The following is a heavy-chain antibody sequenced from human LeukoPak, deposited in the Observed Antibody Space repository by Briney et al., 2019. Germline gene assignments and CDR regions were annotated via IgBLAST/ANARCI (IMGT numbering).Heavy chain of an antibody. D-gene: IGHD3-3*01. J-gene: IGHJ4*02. CDR3: ARDGKGRYDFRENDY. V-gene: IGHV1-18*01. CDR2: ISAYNGYT. Sequence: GASVKVSCKASGYTFSICGITWVRQAPGQGLEWMGWISAYNGYTNYAQKFQGRVTMTTDTSTNTAYMELRSLRSDDTAIYYCARDGKGRYDFRENDYWGQGTLVTVSS. CDR1: GYTFSICG.